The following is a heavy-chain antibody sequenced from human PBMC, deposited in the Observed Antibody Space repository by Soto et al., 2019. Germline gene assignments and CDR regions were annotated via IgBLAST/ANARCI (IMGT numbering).Heavy chain of an antibody. Sequence: ASVKVSCKVSGYTLTELSMHWVRQAPGKGLEWMGVFDPEDGETIYAQKFQGRVTMTEDTSTDTAYMELSSLRSEDTAVYYCATAPLYYYDSSGYPLDPWGQGTLVTVSS. V-gene: IGHV1-24*01. CDR2: FDPEDGET. J-gene: IGHJ5*02. D-gene: IGHD3-22*01. CDR1: GYTLTELS. CDR3: ATAPLYYYDSSGYPLDP.